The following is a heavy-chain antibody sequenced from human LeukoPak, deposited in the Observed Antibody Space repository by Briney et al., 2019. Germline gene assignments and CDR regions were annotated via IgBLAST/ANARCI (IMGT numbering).Heavy chain of an antibody. D-gene: IGHD1-26*01. J-gene: IGHJ4*02. CDR2: ISSRSSYI. V-gene: IGHV3-21*01. CDR3: ARVERYSGSYFHDY. Sequence: GGSLRLSCAASGFTFSTYTMNWVRQAPGKGLEWVSSISSRSSYIYYADSVKGRFTISRDNAKNSLYLQMNSLRVEDTALYYCARVERYSGSYFHDYWGQGTLVTVSS. CDR1: GFTFSTYT.